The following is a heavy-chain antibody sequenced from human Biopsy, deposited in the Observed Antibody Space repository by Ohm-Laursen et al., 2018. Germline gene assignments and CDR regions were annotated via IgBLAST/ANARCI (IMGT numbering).Heavy chain of an antibody. J-gene: IGHJ4*02. CDR1: GYNFISYS. V-gene: IGHV1-18*01. Sequence: SSVKVSCKTSGYNFISYSINWVRQAPGQGLEWVGWIRPLNGDTKYGQKFQDRVTMTTDTSTSTVYTELTSLRSDDTAVYYCARGEVTFGELIVSLDSWGQGTLVTVSS. CDR2: IRPLNGDT. CDR3: ARGEVTFGELIVSLDS. D-gene: IGHD3-16*02.